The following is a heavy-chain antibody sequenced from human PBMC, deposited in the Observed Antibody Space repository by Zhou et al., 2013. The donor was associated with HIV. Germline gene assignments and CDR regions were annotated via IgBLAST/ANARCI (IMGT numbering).Heavy chain of an antibody. CDR2: INPGNGKT. D-gene: IGHD2-15*01. CDR1: GVAFSNYP. Sequence: VQLEQSGTEVKKPGASVKVSCEAVGVAFSNYPIHWVRQAPGRSLQWMGWINPGNGKTSSPQVFQGRIRIDRDISASSSYMELSGLTSDDTAVYYCARNQGFCSGGKCSLSSFDLWGQGTLVTVSS. V-gene: IGHV1-3*03. CDR3: ARNQGFCSGGKCSLSSFDL. J-gene: IGHJ3*01.